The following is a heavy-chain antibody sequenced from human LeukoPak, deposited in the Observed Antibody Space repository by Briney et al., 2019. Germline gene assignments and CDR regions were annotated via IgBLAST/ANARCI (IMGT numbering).Heavy chain of an antibody. Sequence: APVKVSCKASGYTFTSYDVSWVRQATGQGLEWMGWMNPISGDTGYALKFQGRVTMSRNTSISTAYMELGSLRSEDTAVYYCARVPRRGERFDPWGQGTLVTVSS. J-gene: IGHJ5*02. CDR3: ARVPRRGERFDP. CDR2: MNPISGDT. CDR1: GYTFTSYD. D-gene: IGHD3-10*01. V-gene: IGHV1-8*01.